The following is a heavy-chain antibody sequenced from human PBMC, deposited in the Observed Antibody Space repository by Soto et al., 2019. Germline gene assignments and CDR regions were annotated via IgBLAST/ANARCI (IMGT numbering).Heavy chain of an antibody. CDR3: ARTSAWTTVTTWSVFDP. V-gene: IGHV1-3*01. Sequence: ASVKVSCKASGYTFTSYAMRWGLQASGQRLGWMGWINAGNGNTKYSQKFQGRVTITRDTSASTAYMELSSLRSEDTAVYYCARTSAWTTVTTWSVFDPWGQGTLVTVSS. J-gene: IGHJ5*02. CDR2: INAGNGNT. CDR1: GYTFTSYA. D-gene: IGHD4-17*01.